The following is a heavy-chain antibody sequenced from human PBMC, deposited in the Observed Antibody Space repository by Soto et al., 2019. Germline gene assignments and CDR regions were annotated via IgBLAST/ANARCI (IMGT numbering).Heavy chain of an antibody. V-gene: IGHV1-69*01. CDR1: GGTFSTYA. CDR3: ARSQGGSSSLDIYYYYYYGMDV. CDR2: VIPIFGRP. Sequence: QVQLVQSGAEVKKPGSSVKVSCKAPGGTFSTYAISWVRQAPGQGLEWMGGVIPIFGRPKYAQKFQGRATITADESTSTGYMEQRSLRSEATAVYYCARSQGGSSSLDIYYYYYYGMDVWGQGTTVTVSS. D-gene: IGHD2-15*01. J-gene: IGHJ6*02.